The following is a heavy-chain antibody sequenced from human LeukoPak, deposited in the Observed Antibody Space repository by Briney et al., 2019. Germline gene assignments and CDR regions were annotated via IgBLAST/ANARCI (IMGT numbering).Heavy chain of an antibody. J-gene: IGHJ4*02. Sequence: PSETLSLTCTVSDGSISTYQWSWIRQPAGKGLEWIGRISTSGSTNYNPSLKSRVTMSVDTSKNQFSLKLSSVTAADTGVYYCAGGVSGYYYVPSDYWGQGTLVTVSS. D-gene: IGHD3-22*01. CDR1: DGSISTYQ. CDR2: ISTSGST. CDR3: AGGVSGYYYVPSDY. V-gene: IGHV4-4*07.